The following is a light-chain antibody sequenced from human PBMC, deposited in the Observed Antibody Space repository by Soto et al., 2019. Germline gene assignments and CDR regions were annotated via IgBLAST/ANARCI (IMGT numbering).Light chain of an antibody. CDR2: AAS. J-gene: IGKJ1*01. CDR3: QKYNSAPRT. CDR1: QGISDF. V-gene: IGKV1-27*01. Sequence: DIQMTQSPSSLSASVGDRVTITCRASQGISDFLAWYQQKLGKVPKLLVSAASTLQSGVPSRFSGSGSGTDFTLTISSPQPEDVATYYCQKYNSAPRTFGQGTKVEIK.